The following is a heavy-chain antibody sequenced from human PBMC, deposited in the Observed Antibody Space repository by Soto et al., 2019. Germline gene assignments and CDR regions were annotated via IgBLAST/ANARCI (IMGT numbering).Heavy chain of an antibody. J-gene: IGHJ4*02. CDR1: GFTFGTSG. V-gene: IGHV3-23*01. Sequence: EVQLLESGGGFIQPGGSLRLSCVASGFTFGTSGMSWVRQAPGKGLEWISGLSGDNNTDTKYADSVKGRFTISRDNSKSTLYLQRHSLGVEDTALYYCTKDSGYDSTDWGLGTLVTVSS. CDR2: LSGDNNTDT. CDR3: TKDSGYDSTD. D-gene: IGHD3-9*01.